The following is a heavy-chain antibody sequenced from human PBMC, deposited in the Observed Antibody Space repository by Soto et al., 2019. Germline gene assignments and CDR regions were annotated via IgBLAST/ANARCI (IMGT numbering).Heavy chain of an antibody. Sequence: QLQLQESGPGLVKPSETLSLTCTVSGGSISSSSYYWGWIRQPPGKGLEWIGSIYYSGSTYYNPSLKSRVTISVDTSKNQFSLKLSSVTAADTAVYYCARHYRGYSYGYPFYYYYYGMDVW. J-gene: IGHJ6*01. CDR1: GGSISSSSYY. CDR2: IYYSGST. D-gene: IGHD5-18*01. CDR3: ARHYRGYSYGYPFYYYYYGMDV. V-gene: IGHV4-39*01.